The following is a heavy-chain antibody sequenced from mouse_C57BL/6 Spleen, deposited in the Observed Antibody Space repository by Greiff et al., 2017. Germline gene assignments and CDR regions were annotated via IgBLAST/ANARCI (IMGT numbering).Heavy chain of an antibody. CDR3: ARATVVATEDYFDY. V-gene: IGHV1-53*01. J-gene: IGHJ2*01. CDR1: GYTFTSYW. Sequence: QVQLQQPGTELVKPGASGYTFTSYWMHWVKQRPGQGLEWIGNINPSNGGTNYNEKFKSKATLTVDKSSSTAYMQLSSLTSEDSAVYYCARATVVATEDYFDYWGQGTTLTVSS. CDR2: INPSNGGT. D-gene: IGHD1-1*01.